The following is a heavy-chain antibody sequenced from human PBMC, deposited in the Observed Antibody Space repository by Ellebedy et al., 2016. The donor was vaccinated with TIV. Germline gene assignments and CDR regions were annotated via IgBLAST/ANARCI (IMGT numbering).Heavy chain of an antibody. V-gene: IGHV1-24*01. D-gene: IGHD2-15*01. CDR2: FDPEDGET. Sequence: AASVKVSCKVSGHTLTELSMHWVRQAPGKGLEWMGNFDPEDGETINAQKFRGRVTMTEDTSTDTAYMELSSLRSEDTAVYYCAAGRYTPQRYCSGGECLLTNHYHYNGMDVWGQGTTVTVSS. CDR1: GHTLTELS. J-gene: IGHJ6*02. CDR3: AAGRYTPQRYCSGGECLLTNHYHYNGMDV.